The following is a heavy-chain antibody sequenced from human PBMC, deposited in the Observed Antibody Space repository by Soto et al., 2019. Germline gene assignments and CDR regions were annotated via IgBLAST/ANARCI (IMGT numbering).Heavy chain of an antibody. Sequence: QVQRVQSGAEVKKPGSSVKVSCKASVGTFSSYAISWVRQAPGQGLEWMGGIIPILGTANYAQKFQGRVTITADESTSTAYMELSSLRSEDTAVYYCARSPRVTMIIAEYFQHWGQGTLVTVSS. CDR1: VGTFSSYA. D-gene: IGHD3-22*01. J-gene: IGHJ1*01. CDR2: IIPILGTA. CDR3: ARSPRVTMIIAEYFQH. V-gene: IGHV1-69*01.